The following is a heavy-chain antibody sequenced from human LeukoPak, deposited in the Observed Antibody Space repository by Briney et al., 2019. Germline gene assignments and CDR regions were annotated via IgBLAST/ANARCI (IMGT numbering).Heavy chain of an antibody. Sequence: GGSLRLSCAASGFTVSSNYMSWVRQAPGKGLEWVSSIYSGGSTYYADSVKGRFTISRDNSKNTLYLQMDSLRAEDTAVYYCARDLAGYNSFDYWGQGTLVTVSS. CDR2: IYSGGST. J-gene: IGHJ4*02. CDR1: GFTVSSNY. CDR3: ARDLAGYNSFDY. D-gene: IGHD5-18*01. V-gene: IGHV3-66*01.